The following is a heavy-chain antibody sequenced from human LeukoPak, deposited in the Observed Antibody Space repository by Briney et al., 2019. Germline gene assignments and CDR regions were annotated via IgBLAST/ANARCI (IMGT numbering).Heavy chain of an antibody. CDR3: VRAVYYYDSSGYCWAFDY. D-gene: IGHD3-22*01. CDR2: ISAYNGNT. J-gene: IGHJ4*02. Sequence: ASVKVSCTASGYTFTSYGISWVRQAPGQGLEWMGWISAYNGNTNYAQKLQGRVTMTTDTSTSTAYMELRSLRSDDTAVYYCVRAVYYYDSSGYCWAFDYWGQGTLVTVSS. V-gene: IGHV1-18*01. CDR1: GYTFTSYG.